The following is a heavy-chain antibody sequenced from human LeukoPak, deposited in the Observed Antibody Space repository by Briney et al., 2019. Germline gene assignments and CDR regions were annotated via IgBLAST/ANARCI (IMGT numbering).Heavy chain of an antibody. CDR1: GGTFSSYA. D-gene: IGHD2-21*02. J-gene: IGHJ4*02. CDR3: ARGRFVVVTALLAY. Sequence: APVKASYTASGGTFSSYAISWVRQAPGQGLEWMGGIIPIFGTANYAQKFQGRVTITADESTSTAYMELSSLRSEDTAVYYCARGRFVVVTALLAYGGQGTLVTVSS. V-gene: IGHV1-69*13. CDR2: IIPIFGTA.